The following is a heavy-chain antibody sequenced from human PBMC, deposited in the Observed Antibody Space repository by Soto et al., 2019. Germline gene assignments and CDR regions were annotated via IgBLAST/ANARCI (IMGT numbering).Heavy chain of an antibody. V-gene: IGHV3-33*01. CDR1: GFTFSSYG. Sequence: GGSLRLSCAASGFTFSSYGMHWVRQAPGKGLEWVAVIWYDGSNKYYADSVKGRFTISRDNSKNTLYLQMNSLRAEDTAVYYCATDIAAAGPFDYWGQGTLVTAPQ. D-gene: IGHD6-13*01. CDR3: ATDIAAAGPFDY. CDR2: IWYDGSNK. J-gene: IGHJ4*02.